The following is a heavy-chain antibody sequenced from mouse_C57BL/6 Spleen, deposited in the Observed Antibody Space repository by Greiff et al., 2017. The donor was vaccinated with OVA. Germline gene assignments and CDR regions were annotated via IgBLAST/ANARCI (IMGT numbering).Heavy chain of an antibody. CDR1: GFTFSDYY. CDR3: ARGGGNYDYFDY. J-gene: IGHJ2*01. D-gene: IGHD2-1*01. CDR2: INYDGSST. V-gene: IGHV5-16*01. Sequence: DVQLVESEGGLVQPGSSMKLSCTASGFTFSDYYMAWVRQVPEKGLEWVANINYDGSSTYYLDSLKSRFIISRDNAKNILYLQMSSLKSEDTATYYCARGGGNYDYFDYWGQGTTLTVSS.